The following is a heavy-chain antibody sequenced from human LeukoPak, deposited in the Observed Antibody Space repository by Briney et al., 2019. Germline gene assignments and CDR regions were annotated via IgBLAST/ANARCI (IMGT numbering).Heavy chain of an antibody. CDR1: GYTFTSYD. V-gene: IGHV1-8*03. CDR3: AKAVAGKLYYFDY. CDR2: MNPNSGNT. D-gene: IGHD6-19*01. J-gene: IGHJ4*02. Sequence: ASVKVSCKASGYTFTSYDINWVRQATGQGLEWMGWMNPNSGNTGYAQEFQGRVTITRNTSISTAYMELSSLRSEDTAVYYCAKAVAGKLYYFDYWGQGTLVTVSS.